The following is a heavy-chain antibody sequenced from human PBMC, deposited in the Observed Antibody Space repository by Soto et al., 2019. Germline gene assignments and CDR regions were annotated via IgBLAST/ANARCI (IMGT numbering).Heavy chain of an antibody. CDR3: AKDKTGYSSGRFDY. CDR2: ISWNSGSI. J-gene: IGHJ4*02. Sequence: EVQLVESGGGLVQPGRSLRLSCAASGFTFDDYAMHWVRQAPGKGLEWVSGISWNSGSIGYADSVKGRFTISRDNAKNSLYLQMNSLRAEDTAWYYCAKDKTGYSSGRFDYWGQGTLVTVSS. V-gene: IGHV3-9*01. D-gene: IGHD6-19*01. CDR1: GFTFDDYA.